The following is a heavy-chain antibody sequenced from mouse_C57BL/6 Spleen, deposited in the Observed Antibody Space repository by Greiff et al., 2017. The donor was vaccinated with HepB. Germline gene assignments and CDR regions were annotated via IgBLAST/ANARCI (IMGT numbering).Heavy chain of an antibody. J-gene: IGHJ4*01. Sequence: VQGVESGAELARPGASVKLSCKASGYTFTSYGISWVKQRTGQGLEWIGEIYPRSGNTYYNEKFKGKATLTADKSSSTAYMELRSLTSEDSAVYFCARWEGLRRDYYAMDYWGQGTSVTVSS. V-gene: IGHV1-81*01. CDR1: GYTFTSYG. D-gene: IGHD2-4*01. CDR2: IYPRSGNT. CDR3: ARWEGLRRDYYAMDY.